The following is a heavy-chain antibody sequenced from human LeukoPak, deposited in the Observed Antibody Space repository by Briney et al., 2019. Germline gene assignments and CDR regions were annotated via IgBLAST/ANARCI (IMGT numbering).Heavy chain of an antibody. D-gene: IGHD2-2*01. J-gene: IGHJ6*04. Sequence: GWSLRLSCAASVSGFTFSNAWMSWVRQGPGKGLEWVGRIKRKTDGGTTDYGAPVKGRFTISRDDSKNTLYLQMNSLKTEDTAVYYCTTAFFGCTSTSCYEAYYYYGMDAWGKGTTVTVSS. CDR1: GFTFSNAW. V-gene: IGHV3-15*01. CDR3: TTAFFGCTSTSCYEAYYYYGMDA. CDR2: IKRKTDGGTT.